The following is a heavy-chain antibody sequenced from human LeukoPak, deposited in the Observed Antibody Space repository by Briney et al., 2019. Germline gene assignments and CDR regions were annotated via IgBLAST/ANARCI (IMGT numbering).Heavy chain of an antibody. V-gene: IGHV3-23*01. CDR2: ISGSGGST. Sequence: PGGSLRLSCAASGFTFSSYAMSWVRQAPGKGLEWVSAISGSGGSTFYADSVKGRFTISRDNSKSTLYLQMDSLRAEDTAVYYCAKDQSLDGGNVRGYFDPWGQGTLVTVSS. CDR3: AKDQSLDGGNVRGYFDP. D-gene: IGHD4-23*01. CDR1: GFTFSSYA. J-gene: IGHJ5*02.